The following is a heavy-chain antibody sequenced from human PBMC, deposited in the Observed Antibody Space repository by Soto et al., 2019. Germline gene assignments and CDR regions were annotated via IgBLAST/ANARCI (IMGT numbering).Heavy chain of an antibody. V-gene: IGHV4-30-2*01. CDR3: AAGGGLPRYY. J-gene: IGHJ4*02. CDR1: GGSISSGGYS. Sequence: QLQLQESGSGLVKPSQTLSLTCAVSGGSISSGGYSWSWIRQPPGKGLEWIGYVYHSGSTYYNPCLKGRVTISVDRSKNQFSLKLSSVTAADTAVYYCAAGGGLPRYYWGQGTLVTVSS. D-gene: IGHD5-12*01. CDR2: VYHSGST.